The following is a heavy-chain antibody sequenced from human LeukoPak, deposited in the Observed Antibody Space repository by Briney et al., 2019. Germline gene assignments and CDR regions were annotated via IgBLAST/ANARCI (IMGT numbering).Heavy chain of an antibody. CDR1: GGSISSNNW. CDR2: IYHSGST. CDR3: ARVNINNWHSCDY. Sequence: SETLSLTCAVSGGSISSNNWWSWVRQPPGKGLEWIGEIYHSGSTNYNPSLKSRVTISIDKSRYHFSLNLSSVTAADTAVYYCARVNINNWHSCDYWGQGTLVTVSS. D-gene: IGHD1-1*01. V-gene: IGHV4-4*02. J-gene: IGHJ4*02.